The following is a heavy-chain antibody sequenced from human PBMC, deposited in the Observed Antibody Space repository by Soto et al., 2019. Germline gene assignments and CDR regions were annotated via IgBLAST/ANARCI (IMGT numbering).Heavy chain of an antibody. V-gene: IGHV3-23*01. CDR3: AKNGCGGDCYSSVAGNWFDP. Sequence: GGSLRLSCVASGFTFSGNVMSWVRQAPGKGLEWISIISGSGGSTYYADSVKGRFTISRDNSNNTLYLQMHSLTAADTAVYYCAKNGCGGDCYSSVAGNWFDPWGQGTLVTVSS. CDR1: GFTFSGNV. J-gene: IGHJ5*02. D-gene: IGHD2-21*02. CDR2: ISGSGGST.